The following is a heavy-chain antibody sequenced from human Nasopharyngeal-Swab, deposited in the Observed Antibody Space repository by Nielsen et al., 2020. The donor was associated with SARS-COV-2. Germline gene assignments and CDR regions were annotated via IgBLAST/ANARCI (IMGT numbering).Heavy chain of an antibody. CDR2: IYYSGRA. CDR1: GGSINSGGYY. D-gene: IGHD3-10*01. Sequence: SETLSLTCIVSGGSINSGGYYWSWTRQQPGEGLEWIGYIYYSGRAYYNPSLQSRVTISVDTSKNQFLLNLSSVTAADTAVYYCARGKSGSGKWGFDPWGQGILVTVSS. V-gene: IGHV4-31*03. J-gene: IGHJ5*02. CDR3: ARGKSGSGKWGFDP.